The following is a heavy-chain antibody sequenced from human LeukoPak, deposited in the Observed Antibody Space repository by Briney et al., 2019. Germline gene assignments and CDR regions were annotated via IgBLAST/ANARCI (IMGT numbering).Heavy chain of an antibody. V-gene: IGHV4-39*01. J-gene: IGHJ4*02. CDR3: ARVGRWLQLGGRGNYYFDY. CDR1: GGSITSIIYY. CDR2: MYYTGST. Sequence: SETLSLTCPVSGGSITSIIYYWGWIRQPPGKGLEWIGSMYYTGSTHYNPSLKSRVTISVDTSKNQFSLKLSSVTAADTAVYYCARVGRWLQLGGRGNYYFDYWGQGTLVTVSS. D-gene: IGHD5-24*01.